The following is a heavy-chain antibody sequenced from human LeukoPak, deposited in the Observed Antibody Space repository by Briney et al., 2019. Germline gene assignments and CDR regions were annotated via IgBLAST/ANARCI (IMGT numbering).Heavy chain of an antibody. D-gene: IGHD6-19*01. V-gene: IGHV3-21*01. CDR1: GFTFSSYG. CDR2: ISSSSSYI. CDR3: ATRKNQWLAPDDY. Sequence: PGGSLRLSCAASGFTFSSYGMNWVRQAPGKGLEWVSSISSSSSYIYYADSVKGRFTISRDNAKNSLYLQMNSLRAEDTAVYYCATRKNQWLAPDDYWGQGTLVTVSS. J-gene: IGHJ4*02.